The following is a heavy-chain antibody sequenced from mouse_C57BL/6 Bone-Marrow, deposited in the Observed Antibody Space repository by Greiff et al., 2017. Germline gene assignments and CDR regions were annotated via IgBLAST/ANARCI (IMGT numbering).Heavy chain of an antibody. CDR1: GYAFSSSW. Sequence: QVQLQQSGPELVKPGASVKISCKASGYAFSSSWMNWVKQRPGKGLEWIGRIYPGDGDTNYNGKFKGKATLTADKSSSTAYMQLSSLTSEDSAVYFCARAGLRRRYAMDYWGQGTSVTVSS. CDR3: ARAGLRRRYAMDY. V-gene: IGHV1-82*01. D-gene: IGHD2-4*01. CDR2: IYPGDGDT. J-gene: IGHJ4*01.